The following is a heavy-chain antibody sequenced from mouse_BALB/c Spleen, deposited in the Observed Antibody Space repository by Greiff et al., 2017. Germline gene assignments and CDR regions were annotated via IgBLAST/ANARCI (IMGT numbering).Heavy chain of an antibody. CDR2: IDPENGDT. V-gene: IGHV14-4*02. Sequence: VQLQQSGAELVRSGASVKLSCTASGFNIKDYYMHWVKQRPEQGLEWIGWIDPENGDTEYAPKFQGKATMTADTSSNTAYLQLSSLTSEDTAVYYCNLPYGIYESWFAYWGQGTLVTVSA. D-gene: IGHD2-1*01. CDR1: GFNIKDYY. J-gene: IGHJ3*01. CDR3: NLPYGIYESWFAY.